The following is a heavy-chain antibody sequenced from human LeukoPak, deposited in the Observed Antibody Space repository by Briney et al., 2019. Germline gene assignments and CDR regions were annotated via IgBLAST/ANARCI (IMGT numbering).Heavy chain of an antibody. V-gene: IGHV1-8*01. CDR2: MNPNSGNT. CDR3: ARGVKWSESYYYYYGMDV. CDR1: GYTFTSYD. J-gene: IGHJ6*02. D-gene: IGHD1-26*01. Sequence: ASVKVSCKASGYTFTSYDINWVRQATGQGLEWMGWMNPNSGNTGYAQKFQGRVIMTRNTSISTAYMELSSLRSEDTAVYYCARGVKWSESYYYYYGMDVWGQGTTVTVSS.